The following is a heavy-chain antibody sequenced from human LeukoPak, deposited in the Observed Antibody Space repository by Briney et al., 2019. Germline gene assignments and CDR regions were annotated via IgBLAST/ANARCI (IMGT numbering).Heavy chain of an antibody. CDR1: GFTFSSYG. Sequence: PGGSLRLSCAASGFTFSSYGVHWVRQAPGKGLEWVAVIWYDGSNKYYADSVKGRFTISRDNSKNTLYLQMNSLRAEDTAVYYCAKGRRYCSSTSCRTGAFDIWGQGTMVTVSS. D-gene: IGHD2-2*01. CDR3: AKGRRYCSSTSCRTGAFDI. V-gene: IGHV3-33*06. J-gene: IGHJ3*02. CDR2: IWYDGSNK.